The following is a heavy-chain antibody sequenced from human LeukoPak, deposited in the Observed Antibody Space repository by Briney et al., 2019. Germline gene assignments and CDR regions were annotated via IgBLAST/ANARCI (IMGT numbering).Heavy chain of an antibody. V-gene: IGHV4-39*07. Sequence: SETLSLTCTVSGGSISSSSYYWGWIRQPPGKGLEWIGSIYYSGSTYYNPSLKSRVTISVDTSKNQFSLKLSSVTAADTAVYYCARDLSYYHDSSSPEGYFDYWGQGTLVTVSS. D-gene: IGHD3-22*01. J-gene: IGHJ4*02. CDR2: IYYSGST. CDR1: GGSISSSSYY. CDR3: ARDLSYYHDSSSPEGYFDY.